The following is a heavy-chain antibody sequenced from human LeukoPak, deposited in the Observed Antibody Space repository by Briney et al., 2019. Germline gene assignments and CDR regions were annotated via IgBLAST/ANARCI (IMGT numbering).Heavy chain of an antibody. Sequence: GGSLKLSCAASGFTFSGSAMHWVRQASGKGLEWVGRIRSKANSYATAYAASVKGRFTISRDDSKNTAYLQMNSLKTEDTAVYYCTRQYSSSPGPDYWGQGTLDTVSS. D-gene: IGHD6-6*01. V-gene: IGHV3-73*01. CDR2: IRSKANSYAT. CDR3: TRQYSSSPGPDY. CDR1: GFTFSGSA. J-gene: IGHJ4*02.